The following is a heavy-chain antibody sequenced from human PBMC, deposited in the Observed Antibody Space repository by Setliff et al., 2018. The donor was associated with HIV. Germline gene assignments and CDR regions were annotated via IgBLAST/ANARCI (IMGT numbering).Heavy chain of an antibody. CDR1: GDSLTTGGAY. Sequence: LSLTCAVSGDSLTTGGAYWSWVRQPAGKALEWIGHIYVSRNTMYNPSLKSRVTISLDRSNNQLSLNLSSLTAADTAVYYCASMGAQGTHFDYWGQGTLVTVSS. V-gene: IGHV4-61*09. CDR2: IYVSRNT. CDR3: ASMGAQGTHFDY. J-gene: IGHJ4*02. D-gene: IGHD1-26*01.